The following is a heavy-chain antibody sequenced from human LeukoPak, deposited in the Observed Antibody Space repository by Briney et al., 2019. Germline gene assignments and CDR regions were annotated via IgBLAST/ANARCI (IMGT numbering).Heavy chain of an antibody. CDR2: FDPEDGET. J-gene: IGHJ6*04. V-gene: IGHV1-24*01. CDR3: ATPVPASYYYYYGMDV. Sequence: GASVTVSCKVSGYTLTELSMHWVRQAPGKGLEWMGGFDPEDGETIYAQKFQGRVTMTEDTSTDTAYMELSSLRSEDTAVYYCATPVPASYYYYYGMDVWGKGTTVTVSS. CDR1: GYTLTELS.